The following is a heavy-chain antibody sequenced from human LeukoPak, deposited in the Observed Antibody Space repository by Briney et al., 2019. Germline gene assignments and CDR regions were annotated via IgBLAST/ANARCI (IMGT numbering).Heavy chain of an antibody. Sequence: GGSLRLSCADSGFTFDDYAMHWVRQAPGKGLEWVSGINWNGGSTYYRDSVKGRFTISRDNAKNSLYLQMNSLRAEDTALYYCARVKGSGYRNSIDYWGQGTLVTVSS. CDR3: ARVKGSGYRNSIDY. D-gene: IGHD3-3*01. CDR1: GFTFDDYA. V-gene: IGHV3-20*04. J-gene: IGHJ4*02. CDR2: INWNGGST.